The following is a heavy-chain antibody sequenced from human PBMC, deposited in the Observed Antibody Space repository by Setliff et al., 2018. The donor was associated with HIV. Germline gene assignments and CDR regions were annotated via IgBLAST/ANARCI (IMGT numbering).Heavy chain of an antibody. V-gene: IGHV4-61*01. J-gene: IGHJ3*01. CDR1: GASIRSDRMY. CDR3: ARSFGWGAFNV. Sequence: PSETLSLTCSVSGASIRSDRMYWSWIRRPPGQRLEWIGFISFAGHINYNPSLSSRVTVSRGTSRNQFSMTLTSVTAADTAVYYCARSFGWGAFNVWGQGTVVTVSS. D-gene: IGHD6-19*01. CDR2: ISFAGHI.